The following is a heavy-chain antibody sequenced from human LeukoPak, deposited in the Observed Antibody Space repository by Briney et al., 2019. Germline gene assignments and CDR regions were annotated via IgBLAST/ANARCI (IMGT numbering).Heavy chain of an antibody. CDR3: ARSPRYYDILTGYYTKEYFQH. Sequence: ASVKVSFKASGYTFTGYYMHWVRQAPGQGLEWMGWINPNSGGTNYAQKFQGRVTMTRDTSISTAYMELSRLRSDDTAVYYCARSPRYYDILTGYYTKEYFQHWGQGTLVTVSS. CDR1: GYTFTGYY. J-gene: IGHJ1*01. D-gene: IGHD3-9*01. CDR2: INPNSGGT. V-gene: IGHV1-2*02.